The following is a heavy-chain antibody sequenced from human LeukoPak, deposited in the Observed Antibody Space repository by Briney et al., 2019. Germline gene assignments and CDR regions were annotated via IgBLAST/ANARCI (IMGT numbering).Heavy chain of an antibody. CDR1: GYTFTSYA. CDR3: ATAGAFDI. D-gene: IGHD1-1*01. V-gene: IGHV1-3*01. Sequence: ASVKVSCKASGYTFTSYAMHWVRQAPGQRLEWMGWINAGNGNTKYSQKFQGRVTMTEDTSTDTAYMELSSLRSEDTAVYYCATAGAFDIWGQGTMVTVSS. J-gene: IGHJ3*02. CDR2: INAGNGNT.